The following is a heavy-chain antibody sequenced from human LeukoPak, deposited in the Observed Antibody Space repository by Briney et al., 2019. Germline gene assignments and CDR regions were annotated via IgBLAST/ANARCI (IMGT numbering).Heavy chain of an antibody. CDR2: INPNSGGT. Sequence: GASVKVSCKASGYTFTGCYMHWVRQAPGQGPEWMGWINPNSGGTNYAQKFQGWVTMTRDTSISTAYMELSRLRSDDTAVYYCARGAGKQQLVSYFDYWGQGTLVTVSS. CDR1: GYTFTGCY. J-gene: IGHJ4*02. D-gene: IGHD6-13*01. V-gene: IGHV1-2*04. CDR3: ARGAGKQQLVSYFDY.